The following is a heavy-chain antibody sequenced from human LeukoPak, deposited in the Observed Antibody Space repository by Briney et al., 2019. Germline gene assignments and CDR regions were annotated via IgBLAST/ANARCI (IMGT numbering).Heavy chain of an antibody. Sequence: PGGSLRLSCAASGFTFSDYEMNRVRQAPGKGLEWVSYISNSGSTIYYADSVKGRFTISRDNAKSSLYLQLNSLRAEDTALYYCARRGYFDYWGQGTLVTVSS. CDR2: ISNSGSTI. V-gene: IGHV3-48*03. CDR3: ARRGYFDY. J-gene: IGHJ4*02. CDR1: GFTFSDYE.